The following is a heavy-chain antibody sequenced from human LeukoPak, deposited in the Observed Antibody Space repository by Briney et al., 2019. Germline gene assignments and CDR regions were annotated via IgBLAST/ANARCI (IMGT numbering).Heavy chain of an antibody. J-gene: IGHJ4*02. CDR2: INPNSGGT. V-gene: IGHV1-2*02. Sequence: ASVKVSCKASGYTFTGCYMHWVRQAPGQGLEWMGWINPNSGGTNYAEKFQGRVTMTRDTSISTAYMELSRLRSDDTAVYYCARDYGGILVAETFDYWGQGTLVTVSS. CDR1: GYTFTGCY. D-gene: IGHD5-12*01. CDR3: ARDYGGILVAETFDY.